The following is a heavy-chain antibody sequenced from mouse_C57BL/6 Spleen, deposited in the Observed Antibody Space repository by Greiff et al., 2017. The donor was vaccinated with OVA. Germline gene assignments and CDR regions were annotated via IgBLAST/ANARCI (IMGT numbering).Heavy chain of an antibody. CDR3: ARSALLRYFDV. Sequence: EVKLQESGPELVKPGASVKIPCKASGYTFTDYNMDWVKQSHGKSLEWIGDINPNNGGTIYNQKFKGKATLTVDTSSSTAYMELRSLTSEDTAVYYCARSALLRYFDVWGTGTTVTVSS. CDR2: INPNNGGT. D-gene: IGHD2-10*01. CDR1: GYTFTDYN. J-gene: IGHJ1*03. V-gene: IGHV1-18*01.